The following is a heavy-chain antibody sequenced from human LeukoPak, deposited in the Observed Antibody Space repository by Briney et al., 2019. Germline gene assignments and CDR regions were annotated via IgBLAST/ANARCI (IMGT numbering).Heavy chain of an antibody. D-gene: IGHD2-8*01. CDR2: ISAYNGNT. CDR3: AAGSCTNGVCPHDY. J-gene: IGHJ4*02. V-gene: IGHV1-18*01. Sequence: ASVKVSCKASGYTFTSYGISWVRQAPGQGLEWMGWISAYNGNTNYAQKLQGRVTMTTDTSTSTAYMELSSLRSEDTAVYYCAAGSCTNGVCPHDYWGQGTLVTVSS. CDR1: GYTFTSYG.